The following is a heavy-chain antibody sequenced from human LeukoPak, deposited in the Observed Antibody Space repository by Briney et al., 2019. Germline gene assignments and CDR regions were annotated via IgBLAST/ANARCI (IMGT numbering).Heavy chain of an antibody. J-gene: IGHJ4*02. Sequence: ASVKVSCKASGYTFTGYYMHWVRQAPGQGLEWMGWINPNSGGTNYAQKFQGRVTMTRDTSISTAYMELSRLRSDDTAVYYCARDLAGRRYCSSTSCYTPDYWGQGTLVTVSS. V-gene: IGHV1-2*02. CDR2: INPNSGGT. CDR1: GYTFTGYY. D-gene: IGHD2-2*02. CDR3: ARDLAGRRYCSSTSCYTPDY.